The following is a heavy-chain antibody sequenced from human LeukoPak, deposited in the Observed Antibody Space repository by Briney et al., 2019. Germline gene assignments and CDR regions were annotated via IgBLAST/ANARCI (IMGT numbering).Heavy chain of an antibody. J-gene: IGHJ3*02. D-gene: IGHD2-15*01. Sequence: GGSLRLSCAASGFTFSSYSMNWVRQAPGKGLEWVSSISSSSSYIYYADSVKGRFTISRDNAKNSLYLQMNSLRAEDTAVYYCAREKLVYCSGGSCYNAFDIWGQGTMVTVSS. CDR2: ISSSSSYI. CDR3: AREKLVYCSGGSCYNAFDI. V-gene: IGHV3-21*01. CDR1: GFTFSSYS.